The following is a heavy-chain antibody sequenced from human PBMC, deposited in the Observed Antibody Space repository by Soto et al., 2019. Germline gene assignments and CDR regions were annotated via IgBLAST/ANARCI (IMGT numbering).Heavy chain of an antibody. V-gene: IGHV3-15*07. D-gene: IGHD1-20*01. CDR2: IKSKTDGGTT. CDR1: GFTFSNAC. Sequence: VGSLRLSCAASGFTFSNACINWVRQAPGKGREWVGRIKSKTDGGTTDYAEPVKGRFAISRDDSNNMVYLQMNSLKIEDTAVYYCTKDSYSHITIVSFDYWGHGTLVTVSS. J-gene: IGHJ4*01. CDR3: TKDSYSHITIVSFDY.